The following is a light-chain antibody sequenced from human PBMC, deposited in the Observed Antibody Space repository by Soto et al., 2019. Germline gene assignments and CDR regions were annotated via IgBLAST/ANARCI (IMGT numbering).Light chain of an antibody. J-gene: IGLJ2*01. Sequence: QSVLTQPPSASATPGQRVTISCSGSSSNIGTNYVYWYQHLPGTAPKLLIYRNDQRPSGVPDRFSGSMSGTAASLAIGGLRSEDEADYYCCSYAGSYTLVVFGGGTKLTVL. CDR2: RND. CDR1: SSNIGTNY. V-gene: IGLV1-47*01. CDR3: CSYAGSYTLVV.